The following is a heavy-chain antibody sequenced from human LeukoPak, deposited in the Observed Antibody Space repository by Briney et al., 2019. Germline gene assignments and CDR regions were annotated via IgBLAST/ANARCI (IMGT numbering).Heavy chain of an antibody. CDR3: ARGYGDSIHFDY. D-gene: IGHD4-17*01. CDR2: ISFTTSTV. V-gene: IGHV3-48*01. J-gene: IGHJ4*02. Sequence: PGGSLRLSCAASGFTFSNYGMTWVRQAPGKGLEWVSYISFTTSTVYYADSVKGRFTVSRDNAESSLYLQMNSLRAEEAAVYYCARGYGDSIHFDYWGQGTLVTVSS. CDR1: GFTFSNYG.